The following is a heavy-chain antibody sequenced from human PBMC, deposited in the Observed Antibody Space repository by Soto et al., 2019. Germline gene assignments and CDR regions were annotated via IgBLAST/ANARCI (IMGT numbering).Heavy chain of an antibody. CDR2: IYYSGNT. Sequence: PSETLSLTCTVSGGSVSSTKYYWDWIRQPPGKGLEWIGSIYYSGNTNYNSSLKSRVTMSVDTSKNQFSLKLSSVTAADTAVYYCARTATDDSSGYYYEVWYFDYWGQGTLVTVSS. CDR3: ARTATDDSSGYYYEVWYFDY. D-gene: IGHD3-22*01. V-gene: IGHV4-39*01. CDR1: GGSVSSTKYY. J-gene: IGHJ4*02.